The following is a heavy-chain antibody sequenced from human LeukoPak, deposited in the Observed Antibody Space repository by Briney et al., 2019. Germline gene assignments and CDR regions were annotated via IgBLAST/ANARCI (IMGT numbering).Heavy chain of an antibody. D-gene: IGHD5-24*01. CDR2: LTDNGGTT. CDR3: VKKRDAFDI. CDR1: GFTFGNYA. J-gene: IGHJ3*02. V-gene: IGHV3-23*01. Sequence: GGSLRLSCVASGFTFGNYAMGWLRQAPGRRPEWVSSLTDNGGTTYYVDSVKGWFAISRDNSKNTLYLHMNSLRADDTAVYYCVKKRDAFDIWGQGTVVTVSS.